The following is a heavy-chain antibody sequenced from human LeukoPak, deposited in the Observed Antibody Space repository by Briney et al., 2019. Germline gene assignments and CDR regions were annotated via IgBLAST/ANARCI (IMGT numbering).Heavy chain of an antibody. CDR2: IYTSGST. D-gene: IGHD1-26*01. J-gene: IGHJ3*02. CDR3: ARVYVSELPPYDAFDI. V-gene: IGHV4-61*02. Sequence: TLSLTCTVSGGSISSGSYYWSWIRQPAGKGLEWIGRIYTSGSTNYNPSLKSRVTISVDTSKNQFSLKLSSVTAADTAVYYCARVYVSELPPYDAFDIWGQGTMVTVSS. CDR1: GGSISSGSYY.